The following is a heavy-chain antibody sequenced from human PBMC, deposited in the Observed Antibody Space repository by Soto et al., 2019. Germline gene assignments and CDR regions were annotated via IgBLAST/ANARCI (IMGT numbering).Heavy chain of an antibody. Sequence: ASVKVSCEASGYTFTSYGISWVRQAPGQGLEWMGWISAYNGNTNYAQKLQGRVTMTTDTSTGTAYMELRSLRSDDTAVYYCARDIVVVPAAIGPHYYYYYYMDVWGKGTTVTVSS. CDR2: ISAYNGNT. CDR1: GYTFTSYG. CDR3: ARDIVVVPAAIGPHYYYYYYMDV. D-gene: IGHD2-2*01. J-gene: IGHJ6*03. V-gene: IGHV1-18*01.